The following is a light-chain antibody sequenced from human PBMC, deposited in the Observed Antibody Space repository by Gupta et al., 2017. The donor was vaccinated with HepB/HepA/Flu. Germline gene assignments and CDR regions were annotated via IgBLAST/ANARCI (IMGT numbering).Light chain of an antibody. CDR2: QDD. CDR1: RLEYKY. J-gene: IGLJ2*01. Sequence: SYGLTQSPPVSEPPGQAASITCSEGRLEYKYFCWYQQRAGPSLVVVIFQDDRRPPGIPERFFGSKSRNTATLTISGTQAIDEADYYCQAWDRSSEASFGGGTKVTV. CDR3: QAWDRSSEAS. V-gene: IGLV3-1*01.